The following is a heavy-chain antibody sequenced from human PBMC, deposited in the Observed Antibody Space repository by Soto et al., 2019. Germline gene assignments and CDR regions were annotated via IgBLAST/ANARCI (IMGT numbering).Heavy chain of an antibody. J-gene: IGHJ5*02. D-gene: IGHD1-26*01. CDR2: ISHSGLR. V-gene: IGHV4-59*01. Sequence: QVQLQESGPGLVKPSETLSLTCIVSGVSISSGYFTWIRQSPGKGLEWIGYISHSGLRHYRASLQSRLTMSVETSNNQFYLNLTSVTAADTAIYYCATSNTTCPGCYSWGQGTLVTVSS. CDR3: ATSNTTCPGCYS. CDR1: GVSISSGY.